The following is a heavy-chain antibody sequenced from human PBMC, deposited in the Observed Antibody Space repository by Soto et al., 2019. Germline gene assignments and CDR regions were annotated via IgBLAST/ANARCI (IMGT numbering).Heavy chain of an antibody. CDR2: ISGSGGST. CDR3: GRGLGPFDY. V-gene: IGHV3-23*01. Sequence: EVQLLESGGGLVQPGGSLRLSCAASGFTFSSYAISWVRQAPGKGLEWVSAISGSGGSTYYADSVKGRFTISRDNSKNTLYLQMNSLRAEDTDVYYCGRGLGPFDYWGQGTLVTVSS. CDR1: GFTFSSYA. D-gene: IGHD6-19*01. J-gene: IGHJ4*02.